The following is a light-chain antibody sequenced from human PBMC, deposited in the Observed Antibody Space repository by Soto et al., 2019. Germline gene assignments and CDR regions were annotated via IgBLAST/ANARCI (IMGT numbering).Light chain of an antibody. CDR1: QSVSSY. J-gene: IGKJ3*01. V-gene: IGKV3-11*01. CDR3: QQRSNWFT. Sequence: EIVLTQSPATLSLSPGERATLSCRASQSVSSYLAWYQQKPGQAPSLLIYDASNRATGIPARFSGSGSGTDFTLTISSLEPEGFAVYYCQQRSNWFTFGPGTKVDIK. CDR2: DAS.